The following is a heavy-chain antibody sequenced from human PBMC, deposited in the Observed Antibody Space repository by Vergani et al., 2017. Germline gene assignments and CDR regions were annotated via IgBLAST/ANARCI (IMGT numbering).Heavy chain of an antibody. CDR3: ARDRATVVTTGFDP. J-gene: IGHJ5*02. D-gene: IGHD4-23*01. CDR1: GGTFSSYA. Sequence: QVQLVQSGAEVKKPGSSVKVSCKASGGTFSSYAISWVRQAPGQGLEWMGWINPNSGGTNYAQKFQGRVTMTRDTSISTAYMELSRLRSEDTAVYYCARDRATVVTTGFDPWGQGTLVTVSS. CDR2: INPNSGGT. V-gene: IGHV1-2*02.